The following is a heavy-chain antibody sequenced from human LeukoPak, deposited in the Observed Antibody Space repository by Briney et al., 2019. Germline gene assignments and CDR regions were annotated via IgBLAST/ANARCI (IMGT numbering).Heavy chain of an antibody. Sequence: GGSVRLSCAASGFTFSNYAMHWVRQAPGKGLEWVAVISYDGSNKYYADSVKGRFTISRDNSKNKLYLQMNSLRAEDTAVYYCARTSGSYTGVFDYWGQGTLVTVSS. J-gene: IGHJ4*02. CDR3: ARTSGSYTGVFDY. CDR1: GFTFSNYA. V-gene: IGHV3-30*04. CDR2: ISYDGSNK. D-gene: IGHD1-26*01.